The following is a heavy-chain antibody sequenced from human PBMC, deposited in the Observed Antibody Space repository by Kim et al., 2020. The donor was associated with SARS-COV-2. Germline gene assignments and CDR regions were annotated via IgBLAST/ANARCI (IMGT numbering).Heavy chain of an antibody. V-gene: IGHV3-53*04. CDR3: ARDAASYGMDV. J-gene: IGHJ6*02. Sequence: STFYVDSGKGRFTISRHNSKNTLYLQMNSLRAEDTAVYYCARDAASYGMDVWGQGTTVTVSS. CDR2: ST.